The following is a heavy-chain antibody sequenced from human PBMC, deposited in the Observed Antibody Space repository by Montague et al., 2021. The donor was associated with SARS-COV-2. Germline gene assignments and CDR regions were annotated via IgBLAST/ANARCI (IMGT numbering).Heavy chain of an antibody. CDR2: INHSGST. J-gene: IGHJ4*02. CDR1: GWSFSGYY. V-gene: IGHV4-34*01. Sequence: SETLSLTCAVYGWSFSGYYWSWIRQPPGKGLEWIGEINHSGSTYYNPSLKRRVTISVDTSKNQFSLKLSSVTAADTAVYYCARGTYSSSWYGSKRAFDYWGTRTLVTAAS. CDR3: ARGTYSSSWYGSKRAFDY. D-gene: IGHD6-13*01.